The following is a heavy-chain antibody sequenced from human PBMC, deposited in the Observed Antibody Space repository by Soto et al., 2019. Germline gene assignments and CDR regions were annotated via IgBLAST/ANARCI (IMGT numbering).Heavy chain of an antibody. CDR1: GYSFTSYW. Sequence: PGESLKISCKGSGYSFTSYWISWVRQMPGKGLEWMGRIDPSDSYTNYSPSFQGHVTISADKSISTAYLQWSSLKASDTAMYYCARPYDSSGYYYFRDGMDVWGQGTTVTVAS. CDR2: IDPSDSYT. J-gene: IGHJ6*02. CDR3: ARPYDSSGYYYFRDGMDV. D-gene: IGHD3-22*01. V-gene: IGHV5-10-1*01.